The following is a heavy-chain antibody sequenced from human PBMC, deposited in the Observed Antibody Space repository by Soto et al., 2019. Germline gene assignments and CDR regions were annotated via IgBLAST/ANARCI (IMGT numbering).Heavy chain of an antibody. V-gene: IGHV3-23*01. Sequence: QPGGSLRFSCAASGFTFTSFAVSWVRQAPGKGLEWVSAISGSGGATYYADSVKGRFTVSRDNSRNTVYLKVDSLRVEDTAVYHCAIGEGLSSSYFNFWGKGTLVTVSS. CDR1: GFTFTSFA. CDR2: ISGSGGAT. CDR3: AIGEGLSSSYFNF. J-gene: IGHJ4*02. D-gene: IGHD3-3*01.